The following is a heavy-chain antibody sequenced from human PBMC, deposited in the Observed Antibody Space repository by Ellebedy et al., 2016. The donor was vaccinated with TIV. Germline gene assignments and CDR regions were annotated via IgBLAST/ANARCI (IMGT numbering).Heavy chain of an antibody. CDR1: GYTLTELS. CDR2: MNPNSGNT. CDR3: ARASYDSSGTVNDY. D-gene: IGHD3-22*01. Sequence: AASVKVSCKVSGYTLTELSIHWVRQATGQGLEWMGWMNPNSGNTGYAQKFRGRVTMTRNTSISTAYMELNSLTSEDTAVYYCARASYDSSGTVNDYWGQGTLVTVSS. V-gene: IGHV1-8*01. J-gene: IGHJ4*02.